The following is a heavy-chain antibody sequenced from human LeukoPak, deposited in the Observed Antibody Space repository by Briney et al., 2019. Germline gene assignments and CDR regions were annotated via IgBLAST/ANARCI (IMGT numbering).Heavy chain of an antibody. CDR3: AKDGSWSCTD. Sequence: PGGSLRLSCAASGFTFSSSAMHWVRQGPGKGLEWVAYIAHHGSDKYYADSVKGRFTISRDNSKRTLSLQINSLRPDDTAVYYCAKDGSWSCTDWGQGTLVTVS. CDR1: GFTFSSSA. D-gene: IGHD2-8*02. CDR2: IAHHGSDK. J-gene: IGHJ4*02. V-gene: IGHV3-30*02.